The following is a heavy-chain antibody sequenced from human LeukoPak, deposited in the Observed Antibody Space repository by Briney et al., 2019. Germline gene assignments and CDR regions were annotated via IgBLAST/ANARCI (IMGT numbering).Heavy chain of an antibody. J-gene: IGHJ6*03. CDR1: GFTFSSYA. CDR3: AKDWRYDILTGPSGGYYYYYMDV. Sequence: GGSLRLSCAASGFTFSSYAMHWVRQGPDKGLEWVAFIRYDGSNKYYADSVKGRFTISRDNSKNTLYLQMNSLRAEDTAVYYCAKDWRYDILTGPSGGYYYYYMDVWGKGTTVTISS. V-gene: IGHV3-30*02. CDR2: IRYDGSNK. D-gene: IGHD3-9*01.